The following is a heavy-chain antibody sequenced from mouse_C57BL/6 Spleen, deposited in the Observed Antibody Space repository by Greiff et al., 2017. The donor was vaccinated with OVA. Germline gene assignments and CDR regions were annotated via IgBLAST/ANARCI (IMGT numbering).Heavy chain of an antibody. CDR3: ANYYGSSEGAMDY. CDR1: GYAFSSSW. D-gene: IGHD1-1*01. Sequence: VKLLESGPELVKPGASVKISCKASGYAFSSSWMNWVKQRPGKGLEWIGRIYPGDGDTNYNGKFKGKATLTADKSSSTAYMQLSSLTSEDSAVYFCANYYGSSEGAMDYWGKGTSVTVSS. J-gene: IGHJ4*01. CDR2: IYPGDGDT. V-gene: IGHV1-82*01.